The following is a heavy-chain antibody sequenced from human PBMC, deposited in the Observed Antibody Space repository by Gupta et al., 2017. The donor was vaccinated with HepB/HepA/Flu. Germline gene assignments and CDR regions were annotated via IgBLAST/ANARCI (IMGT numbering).Heavy chain of an antibody. D-gene: IGHD3-16*01. CDR3: VREVAFFDGGGTWFDP. CDR1: GYRFSDSF. Sequence: QVQLVQSGAQVKTPGATAKVSCRVSGYRFSDSFIHWVRQAPGQAFEWIGWINPSDGGTNDAPKFQGWVTMTRDTSTSATYMEISRLKSDDTAVYYGVREVAFFDGGGTWFDPWGQGTLVAVSS. V-gene: IGHV1-2*04. J-gene: IGHJ5*02. CDR2: INPSDGGT.